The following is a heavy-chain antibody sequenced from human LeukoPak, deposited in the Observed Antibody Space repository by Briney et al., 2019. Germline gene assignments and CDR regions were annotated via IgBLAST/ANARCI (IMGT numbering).Heavy chain of an antibody. D-gene: IGHD3-9*01. CDR3: ARGPPHDILTGYRFDY. Sequence: GASVKVSCKASGYTFTSYDINWVRQATGQGLEWMGWMNPNSGNTGYAQKFQGRVTMTRNTSISTAYMELSSLRSEDTAVYYCARGPPHDILTGYRFDYWGQGTLVTVSS. J-gene: IGHJ4*02. CDR2: MNPNSGNT. CDR1: GYTFTSYD. V-gene: IGHV1-8*01.